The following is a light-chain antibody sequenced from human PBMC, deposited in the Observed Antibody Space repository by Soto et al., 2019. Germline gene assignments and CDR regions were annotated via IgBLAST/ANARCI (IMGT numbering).Light chain of an antibody. V-gene: IGKV3-15*01. J-gene: IGKJ1*01. Sequence: EIVMTQSPATLSVSPGEKATLSCRASQSVTSYLAWYQQTPGQAPRLLIQGASARATDVPARFSGSGSGTEFTLTISSLQSEDFAVYYCQQYGGPPQTFGQGTKVDIK. CDR1: QSVTSY. CDR2: GAS. CDR3: QQYGGPPQT.